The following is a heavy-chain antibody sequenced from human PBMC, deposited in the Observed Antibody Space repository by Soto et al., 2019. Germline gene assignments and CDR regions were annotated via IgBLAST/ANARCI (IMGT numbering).Heavy chain of an antibody. V-gene: IGHV3-9*01. CDR3: AKDSILTGYYEPYYAMDV. CDR2: IGWNSGSI. Sequence: EVQLVESGGGLVQPGGSLRLSCAASGFSFDDYAMHWVRQAPGRGLEWVSTIGWNSGSIGYMDSVQGRFTISRDNAKNSLYLLMDSLRAEDTAFYYCAKDSILTGYYEPYYAMDVWGQGTTVTVSS. D-gene: IGHD3-9*01. J-gene: IGHJ6*02. CDR1: GFSFDDYA.